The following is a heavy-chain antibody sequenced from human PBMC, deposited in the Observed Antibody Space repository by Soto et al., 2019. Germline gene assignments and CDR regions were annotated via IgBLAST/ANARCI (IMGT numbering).Heavy chain of an antibody. J-gene: IGHJ6*04. V-gene: IGHV4-59*08. Sequence: QVQVQQSGPGLVKPSETLSLTCTDSSGPSKSHNWGWIRQPPGRGLEWIGYVYDTWSTSYNPSLKSRFTVSADTSTNRISLTLRFVTAADTAFYYCVRHVIGFLHGLLDAWGKGTTVIVSS. CDR1: SGPSKSHN. D-gene: IGHD2-21*01. CDR3: VRHVIGFLHGLLDA. CDR2: VYDTWST.